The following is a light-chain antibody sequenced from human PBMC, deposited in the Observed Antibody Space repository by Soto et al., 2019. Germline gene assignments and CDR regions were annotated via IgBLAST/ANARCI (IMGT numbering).Light chain of an antibody. CDR2: GAS. J-gene: IGKJ1*01. V-gene: IGKV3-15*01. Sequence: EIVMTQSPATLSVSPGERATLSCRASQSVSGNLAWYQQKPGQAPRLLIYGASTRATGIPARLSGSGSGTEFKLTISSLQSEDLAVYYCQQYNNWPPWTFGQGTKVEIK. CDR3: QQYNNWPPWT. CDR1: QSVSGN.